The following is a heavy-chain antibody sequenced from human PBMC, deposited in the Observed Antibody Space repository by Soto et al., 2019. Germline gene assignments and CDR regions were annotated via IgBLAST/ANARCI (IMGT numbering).Heavy chain of an antibody. Sequence: GGSLRLSCAASGFSFSNYGMHWVRQAPGKGLEWVAVIWYDRSNKYYTDPVKGRFTISRDNSKNTLYLQMNSLRVEDTALYYCAREQTRNFDYWGQGTLVTVSS. J-gene: IGHJ4*02. V-gene: IGHV3-33*01. CDR1: GFSFSNYG. CDR2: IWYDRSNK. CDR3: AREQTRNFDY.